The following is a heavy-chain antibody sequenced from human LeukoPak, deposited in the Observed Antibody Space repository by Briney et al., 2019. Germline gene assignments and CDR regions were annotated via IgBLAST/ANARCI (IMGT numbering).Heavy chain of an antibody. CDR1: GFTFSSYA. CDR2: ISGSGGST. D-gene: IGHD2-15*01. Sequence: GGSLRLSCAASGFTFSSYAMSWVRQAPGKGLEWVSAISGSGGSTYYADSVKGRFTIPRDNSKNTLYLQMNSLRAEDTAVYYCAKAPEYCSGGSCYGGGYYYGMDVWGQGTTVTVSS. J-gene: IGHJ6*02. CDR3: AKAPEYCSGGSCYGGGYYYGMDV. V-gene: IGHV3-23*01.